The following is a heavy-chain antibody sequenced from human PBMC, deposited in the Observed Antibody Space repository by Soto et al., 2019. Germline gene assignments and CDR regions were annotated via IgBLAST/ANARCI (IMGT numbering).Heavy chain of an antibody. V-gene: IGHV5-51*01. CDR1: GYSFTSYW. CDR3: ASTASSSRNYFRSVLEV. Sequence: PRESLKISCEGSGYSFTSYWIGSVRQMPGKGLEWMGIIYPGDSDTRYSPSFQGQVTISADKSISTAYLQWSSLKASDTAMYYCASTASSSRNYFRSVLEVWVQGTTVPVFS. D-gene: IGHD6-13*01. J-gene: IGHJ6*02. CDR2: IYPGDSDT.